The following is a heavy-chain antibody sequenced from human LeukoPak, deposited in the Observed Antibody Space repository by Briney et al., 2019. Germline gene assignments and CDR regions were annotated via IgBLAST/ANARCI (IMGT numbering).Heavy chain of an antibody. CDR1: GFTFSNYA. Sequence: GGSLRLSCVASGFTFSNYAMSWVRQAPGKGLEWVANVQHIGGETYYVDSVKGRFTISRDNAKNSVYLQMNSLGADDTAVYYCATYSILNAREFRYWGQGTLVTVTS. CDR3: ATYSILNAREFRY. J-gene: IGHJ1*01. CDR2: VQHIGGET. D-gene: IGHD4-11*01. V-gene: IGHV3-7*01.